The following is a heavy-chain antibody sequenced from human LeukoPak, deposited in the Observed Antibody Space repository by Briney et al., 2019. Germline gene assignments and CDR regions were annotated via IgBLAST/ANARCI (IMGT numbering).Heavy chain of an antibody. V-gene: IGHV4-39*01. CDR2: VYDSGNT. CDR1: CGSISIDSYY. D-gene: IGHD6-19*01. CDR3: AIHFSRGWTYHYVMDV. Sequence: PAETLSLTCAVSCGSISIDSYYWGWIRRPPGKGLEWIVSVYDSGNTYYSSSLKSPVTISVDTTPNHFALKLTHVTAADMPVFYCAIHFSRGWTYHYVMDVWGQGTTVTVSS. J-gene: IGHJ6*02.